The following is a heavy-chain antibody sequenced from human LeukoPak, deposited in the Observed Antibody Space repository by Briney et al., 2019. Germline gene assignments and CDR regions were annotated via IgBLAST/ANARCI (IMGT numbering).Heavy chain of an antibody. CDR1: GFTFSSYA. Sequence: GGSLRLSCAASGFTFSSYAMSWVRQAPGKGLEWVSGITGSGGTTHHADSVKGRFTISRDNSKNTLFLQMNSLRAEDTAVYYCAKDSAKKYDDYWGQGTLVTVSS. V-gene: IGHV3-23*01. D-gene: IGHD2/OR15-2a*01. CDR2: ITGSGGTT. CDR3: AKDSAKKYDDY. J-gene: IGHJ4*02.